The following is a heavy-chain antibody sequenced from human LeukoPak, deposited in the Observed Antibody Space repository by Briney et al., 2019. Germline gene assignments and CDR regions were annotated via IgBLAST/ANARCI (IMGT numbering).Heavy chain of an antibody. CDR2: ISGRGDST. CDR3: AKVYGSGSYYFPDY. Sequence: GGSLRLSCVASGFTFSSYAMGWVRQAPGKGLEWVSAISGRGDSTYYADSVKGRFSISRDNSKNTLHLQMNSLRAEDTAVYYCAKVYGSGSYYFPDYRGQGTLVTVSS. V-gene: IGHV3-23*01. CDR1: GFTFSSYA. J-gene: IGHJ4*02. D-gene: IGHD3-10*01.